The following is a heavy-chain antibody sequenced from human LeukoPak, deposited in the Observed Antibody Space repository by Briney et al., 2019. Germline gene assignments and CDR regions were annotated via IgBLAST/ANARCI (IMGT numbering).Heavy chain of an antibody. J-gene: IGHJ3*02. D-gene: IGHD2-2*01. CDR1: GFTFDDYA. V-gene: IGHV3-9*01. CDR3: AKGTDPTLGYCSSTSCLGAFDI. CDR2: ISWNSGSI. Sequence: GRSLRLSCAASGFTFDDYAMHWVRQAPGKGLEWVSGISWNSGSIGYADSVKGRFTISRDNAKNTLYLQMNSLRVEDTAVYYCAKGTDPTLGYCSSTSCLGAFDIWGQGTMVTVSS.